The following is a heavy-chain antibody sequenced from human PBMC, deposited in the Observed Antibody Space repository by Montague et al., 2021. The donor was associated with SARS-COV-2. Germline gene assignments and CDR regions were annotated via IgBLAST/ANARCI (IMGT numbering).Heavy chain of an antibody. Sequence: KPTQTLTLTCTFSGFSLSTSGVGVGWIRQPPGKALEWLALIYWDDDKRYSPSLKSRLTITKDTSKNQVVLTMTNMDPVDTATYYCAHSRITMVRGVINYYGMDVWGQGTTVTVS. V-gene: IGHV2-5*02. D-gene: IGHD3-10*01. CDR2: IYWDDDK. CDR3: AHSRITMVRGVINYYGMDV. CDR1: GFSLSTSGVG. J-gene: IGHJ6*02.